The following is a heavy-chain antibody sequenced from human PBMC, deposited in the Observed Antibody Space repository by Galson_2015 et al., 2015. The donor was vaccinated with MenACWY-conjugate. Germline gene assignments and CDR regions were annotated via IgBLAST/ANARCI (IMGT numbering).Heavy chain of an antibody. CDR1: GGTFSSYA. CDR3: ATLTNPGLVYGIGAFDI. D-gene: IGHD2-8*01. V-gene: IGHV1-69*13. CDR2: IIPIFGTA. J-gene: IGHJ3*02. Sequence: SVKVSCKASGGTFSSYAISWVRQAPGQGLEWMGGIIPIFGTANYAQKFQGRVTITADESTSTAYMELSSLRSEDTAVYYCATLTNPGLVYGIGAFDIWGQGTMVTVSS.